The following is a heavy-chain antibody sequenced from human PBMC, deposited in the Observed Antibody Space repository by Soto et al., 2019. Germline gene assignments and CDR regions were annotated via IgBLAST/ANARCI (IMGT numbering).Heavy chain of an antibody. J-gene: IGHJ4*02. V-gene: IGHV3-23*01. CDR1: GFTFSSYA. Sequence: PGGSVRLSCAAAGFTFSSYAMSWVRQAPGKGLEWVSAISGSGGSTYYADSVKGRFTISRDNSKNTLYLQMNSLRAEDTAVYYCAXADSSSWLQVYYFDYWGQGTLVTVSS. D-gene: IGHD6-13*01. CDR3: AXADSSSWLQVYYFDY. CDR2: ISGSGGST.